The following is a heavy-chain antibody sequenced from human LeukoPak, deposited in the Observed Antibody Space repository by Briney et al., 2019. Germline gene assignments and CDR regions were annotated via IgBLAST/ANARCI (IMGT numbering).Heavy chain of an antibody. CDR2: IGSSGSDI. Sequence: PGGSLRLSCAASGFTFSSFEMNWLRQAPGKGLEWVSHIGSSGSDIYQADSVKGRFTISRDNAKNSLYLQMNSLRVEDTAVYYCAKTDNWSDDYFDYWGPGTVVIVSS. D-gene: IGHD1-1*01. J-gene: IGHJ4*02. CDR1: GFTFSSFE. CDR3: AKTDNWSDDYFDY. V-gene: IGHV3-48*03.